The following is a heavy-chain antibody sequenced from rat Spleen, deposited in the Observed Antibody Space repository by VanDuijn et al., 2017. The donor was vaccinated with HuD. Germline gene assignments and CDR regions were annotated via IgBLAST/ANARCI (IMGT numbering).Heavy chain of an antibody. CDR2: INTGSGGT. CDR3: ARSYGNYGFMDA. V-gene: IGHV1-57*01. Sequence: QVQLQQSGAELAKPGSSVMISCKASGYTFASYDISWIRQTTGQGLEYIGYINTGSGGTYYNENFKGKATLTVDKSSSTAFMQLSSLTPEDTAVHYCARSYGNYGFMDAWGQGTSVTVSS. CDR1: GYTFASYD. J-gene: IGHJ4*01. D-gene: IGHD1-11*01.